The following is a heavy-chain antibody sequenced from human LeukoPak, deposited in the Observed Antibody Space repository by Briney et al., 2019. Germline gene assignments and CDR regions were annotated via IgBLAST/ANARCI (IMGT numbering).Heavy chain of an antibody. J-gene: IGHJ4*02. CDR3: ARYIWGSYPTFEDY. D-gene: IGHD3-16*02. CDR2: ISYSGST. CDR1: GGSISSYY. V-gene: IGHV4-59*01. Sequence: SETLSLTCTVSGGSISSYYRSWIRQPPGKGLEWIGYISYSGSTNYNPSLKSRVTISVDTSKNQLSLKLNSVTAADTAVYYCARYIWGSYPTFEDYWGQGSLVTVSS.